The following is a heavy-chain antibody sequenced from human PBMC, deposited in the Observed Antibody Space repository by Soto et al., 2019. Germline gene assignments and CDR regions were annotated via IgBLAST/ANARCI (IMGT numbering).Heavy chain of an antibody. D-gene: IGHD3-9*01. CDR2: INPSGGST. CDR3: ARAVLRDILTGYWYYYYGMDV. J-gene: IGHJ6*02. Sequence: AASVKVSCKASGYTFTSYYMHWVRQAPGQGLEWMGIINPSGGSTSYAQKFQGRVTMTRDTSTSTVYMELSSLRSEDTAVYYCARAVLRDILTGYWYYYYGMDVWGQGTTVTVSS. CDR1: GYTFTSYY. V-gene: IGHV1-46*01.